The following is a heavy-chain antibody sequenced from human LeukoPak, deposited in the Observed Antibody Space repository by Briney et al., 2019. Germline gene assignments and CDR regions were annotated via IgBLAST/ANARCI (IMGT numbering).Heavy chain of an antibody. Sequence: PSETLSLTCTVSGGSISSGSYYWSWIRQPAGKGLEWIGRIYTSGSTNYNPSLKSRVTISVDTSKNQFSLKLSSVTAADTAVYYCARGYGDYGSDYWGQGTLVTVSS. V-gene: IGHV4-61*02. D-gene: IGHD4-17*01. CDR1: GGSISSGSYY. CDR2: IYTSGST. CDR3: ARGYGDYGSDY. J-gene: IGHJ4*02.